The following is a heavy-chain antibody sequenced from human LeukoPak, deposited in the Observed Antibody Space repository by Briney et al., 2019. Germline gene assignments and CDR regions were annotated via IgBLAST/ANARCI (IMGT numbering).Heavy chain of an antibody. D-gene: IGHD4-17*01. J-gene: IGHJ4*02. CDR3: ASVTTYYFDY. CDR2: IYTSGST. CDR1: GGSISSGSYY. Sequence: KTSETLSLTCTVSGGSISSGSYYWSWIRQPAWKGLEWIGRIYTSGSTNYNPSLKSRVTISVDTSKNQFSLKLSSVTAADTAVYYCASVTTYYFDYWGQGTLVTVSS. V-gene: IGHV4-61*02.